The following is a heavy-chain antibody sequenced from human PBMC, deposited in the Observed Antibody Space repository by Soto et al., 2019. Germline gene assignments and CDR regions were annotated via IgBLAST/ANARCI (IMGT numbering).Heavy chain of an antibody. CDR2: ISGSGGST. CDR1: GFTFSSYA. Sequence: PGGSLRLSCAASGFTFSSYAMSWVRQAPGKRLEWVSAISGSGGSTYYADSVKGRFTISRDNSKNTLYLQMNSLRAEDTAVYYCAKDLLKPGIAAAGTLWGQGTLVTVSS. D-gene: IGHD6-13*01. V-gene: IGHV3-23*01. J-gene: IGHJ4*02. CDR3: AKDLLKPGIAAAGTL.